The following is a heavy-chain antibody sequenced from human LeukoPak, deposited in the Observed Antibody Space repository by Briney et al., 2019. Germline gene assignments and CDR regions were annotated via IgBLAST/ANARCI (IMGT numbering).Heavy chain of an antibody. CDR3: AREGIYSGYDPYYFDY. D-gene: IGHD5-12*01. Sequence: GGSLRLSCAASGFTFSSYSMNWVRQAPGKGLEWASSISSSSSYIYYADSVKGRFTISRDNAKNSLYLQMNSLRAEDTAVYYCAREGIYSGYDPYYFDYWGQGTLVTVSS. J-gene: IGHJ4*02. CDR1: GFTFSSYS. CDR2: ISSSSSYI. V-gene: IGHV3-21*01.